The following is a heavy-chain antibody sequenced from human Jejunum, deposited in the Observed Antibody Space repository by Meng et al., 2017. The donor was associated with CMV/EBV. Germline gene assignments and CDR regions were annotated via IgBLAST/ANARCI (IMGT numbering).Heavy chain of an antibody. J-gene: IGHJ4*02. V-gene: IGHV4-30-4*08. CDR1: VSSVGSGDYY. D-gene: IGHD3-3*01. CDR2: FHYTVST. CDR3: ARGSIVVSFDS. Sequence: VRLQAAGQRLVTASRSLSLTGSVSVSSVGSGDYYRSWSRRPPGKGLEWMGYFHYTVSTDDNPAYKARVDKALGTTRNDFSLTLRSVTAESPAVYFWARGSIVVSFDSWGQGTLVTVSS.